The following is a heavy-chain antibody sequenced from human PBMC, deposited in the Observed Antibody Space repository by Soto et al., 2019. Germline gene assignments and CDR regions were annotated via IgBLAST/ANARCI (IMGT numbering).Heavy chain of an antibody. V-gene: IGHV3-53*01. Sequence: GGSLRLSCAASGFTVSNNYMRWVRQAPGKGLEWVSLIYSGGNTHYADSVTGRFTISRDDSKNTLYLQMNSLRVEDTAVYYCARDPPGIAASGAGGWGQGTLVTVSS. CDR3: ARDPPGIAASGAGG. D-gene: IGHD6-13*01. J-gene: IGHJ4*02. CDR1: GFTVSNNY. CDR2: IYSGGNT.